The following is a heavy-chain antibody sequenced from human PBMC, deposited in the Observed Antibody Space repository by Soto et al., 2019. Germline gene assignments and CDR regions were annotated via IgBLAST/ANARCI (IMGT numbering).Heavy chain of an antibody. CDR2: INHSGST. J-gene: IGHJ6*03. D-gene: IGHD3-3*01. V-gene: IGHV4-34*01. CDR1: GGSFSGYY. Sequence: SETLSLTCAVYGGSFSGYYWSWIRQPPGKGLEWIGEINHSGSTNYNPSLKSRVTISVDTSKNQFSLKLSSVTAADTAVYYCARGRVWSGYYDYYYYMDVWGKGTTVTVSS. CDR3: ARGRVWSGYYDYYYYMDV.